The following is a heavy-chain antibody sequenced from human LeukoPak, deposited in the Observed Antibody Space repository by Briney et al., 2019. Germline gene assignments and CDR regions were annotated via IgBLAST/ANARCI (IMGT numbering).Heavy chain of an antibody. CDR1: GFTFSSYG. Sequence: GRSLRLSCAASGFTFSSYGMHWVRQAPGKGLEWVAVISYDGSNKYYADSVKGRFTISRDNFKNTLYLQMNSLRAEDTAVYYCAKVGSNSSYGMDVWGQGTTVTVSS. V-gene: IGHV3-30*18. J-gene: IGHJ6*02. CDR3: AKVGSNSSYGMDV. CDR2: ISYDGSNK. D-gene: IGHD3-10*01.